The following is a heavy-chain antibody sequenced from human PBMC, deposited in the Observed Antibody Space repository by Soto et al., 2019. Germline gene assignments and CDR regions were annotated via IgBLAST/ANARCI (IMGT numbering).Heavy chain of an antibody. V-gene: IGHV4-34*01. D-gene: IGHD6-13*01. Sequence: SETLSLTCAVYGGSFSGYYWSWIRQPPGKGLEWIGEINHSGSTNHNPSLKSRVTISVDTSKNQFSLKLSSVTAADTAVYYCARVRESRFGAAAGTSWFDPWGQGTLVTVSS. CDR1: GGSFSGYY. CDR3: ARVRESRFGAAAGTSWFDP. J-gene: IGHJ5*02. CDR2: INHSGST.